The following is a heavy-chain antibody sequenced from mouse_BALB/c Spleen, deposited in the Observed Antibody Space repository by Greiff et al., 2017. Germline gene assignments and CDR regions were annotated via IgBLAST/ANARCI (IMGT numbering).Heavy chain of an antibody. CDR2: ILPGSGST. CDR1: GYTFSSYW. J-gene: IGHJ4*01. CDR3: ARDYRYEDYYAMDY. D-gene: IGHD2-14*01. Sequence: QVQLQQSGAELMKPGASVKISCKATGYTFSSYWIEWVKQRPGHGLEWIGEILPGSGSTNYNEKFKGKATLTADKSSSTAYMQLSSLTSVDSAVYFCARDYRYEDYYAMDYWGQGTSVTVSS. V-gene: IGHV1-9*01.